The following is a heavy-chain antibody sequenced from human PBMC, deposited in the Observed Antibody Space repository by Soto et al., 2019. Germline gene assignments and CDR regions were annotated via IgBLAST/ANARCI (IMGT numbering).Heavy chain of an antibody. J-gene: IGHJ4*02. CDR3: ARSGAYCTSITCLFDSF. CDR2: ISAYNGDT. Sequence: QAQLVQSGGEVKKPGASVKVSCRASGYTFTSYGYAWVRQAPGQGLEWMGWISAYNGDTNYAQKCQDRVTLTTDTSTTTAHMELRNLGSDDTAVDYCARSGAYCTSITCLFDSFWGLGTLFTVSS. CDR1: GYTFTSYG. D-gene: IGHD2-8*01. V-gene: IGHV1-18*01.